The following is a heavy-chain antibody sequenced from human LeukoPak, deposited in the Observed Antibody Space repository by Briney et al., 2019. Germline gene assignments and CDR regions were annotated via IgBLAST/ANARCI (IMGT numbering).Heavy chain of an antibody. V-gene: IGHV1-69*13. D-gene: IGHD2-2*01. CDR1: GGTFSSYA. Sequence: ASVKVSCKASGGTFSSYAISWVRQAPGQGLEWMGGIIPIFGTANYAQKFQGRVTITADESTSTAYKELSSLRSEDTAVYYCARETLGYCSSTSCYYDYFDYWGQGTLVTVSS. CDR3: ARETLGYCSSTSCYYDYFDY. J-gene: IGHJ4*02. CDR2: IIPIFGTA.